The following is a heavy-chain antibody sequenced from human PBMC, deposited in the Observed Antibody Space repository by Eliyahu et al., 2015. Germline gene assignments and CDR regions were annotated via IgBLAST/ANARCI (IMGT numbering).Heavy chain of an antibody. D-gene: IGHD2-2*01. V-gene: IGHV4-61*02. CDR3: ARERRSCSNPNCLIFYFYYDMDL. CDR2: IYTNGST. CDR1: GDSISIGPNF. J-gene: IGHJ6*03. Sequence: QVQLQESGPGVVKPSQTLSLSCSVSGDSISIGPNFWTWIRQPAGKGLEWLGRIYTNGSTSYNPSLKSRVTISLDTSKNQFSLNLRSVTAADTAVYFCARERRSCSNPNCLIFYFYYDMDLWGKGTTVTVSS.